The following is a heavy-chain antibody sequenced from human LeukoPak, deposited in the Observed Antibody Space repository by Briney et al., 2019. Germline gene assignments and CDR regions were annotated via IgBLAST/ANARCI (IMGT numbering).Heavy chain of an antibody. Sequence: GGSLRLSCAASGFTFSSYGMHWVRQAPGKGLEWVAFIRYDGSNKYYADSVKGRFTISRDNSENTLYLQMNSLRAEDTAVYYCAKNFEQWLTYTLFDYWGQGTLVTVSS. J-gene: IGHJ4*02. CDR2: IRYDGSNK. D-gene: IGHD6-19*01. CDR1: GFTFSSYG. V-gene: IGHV3-30*02. CDR3: AKNFEQWLTYTLFDY.